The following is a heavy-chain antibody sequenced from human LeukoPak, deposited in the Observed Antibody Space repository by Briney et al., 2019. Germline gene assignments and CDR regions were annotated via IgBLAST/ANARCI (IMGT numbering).Heavy chain of an antibody. V-gene: IGHV4-34*01. CDR3: ARPKTYYYDSSGPLGY. J-gene: IGHJ4*02. D-gene: IGHD3-22*01. CDR1: GGSFSGYY. Sequence: PSETLSLTCAVYGGSFSGYYWSWIRQPPGKGLEWIGEINHSGSTNYNPSLKSRVTISVDTSKNQFSLKLSSVTAADTAVYYCARPKTYYYDSSGPLGYWGQGTLVTVSS. CDR2: INHSGST.